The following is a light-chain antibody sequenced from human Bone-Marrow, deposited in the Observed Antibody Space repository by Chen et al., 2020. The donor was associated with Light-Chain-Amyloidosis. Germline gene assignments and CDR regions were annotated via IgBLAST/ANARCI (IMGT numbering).Light chain of an antibody. CDR1: QSVTSSY. CDR3: QQYGSRIT. J-gene: IGKJ5*01. V-gene: IGKV3-20*01. CDR2: GAS. Sequence: EIVLTQSPGTLSLSPGERATLSWSASQSVTSSYLGWYPQKPGQAPILLLYGASNRATGIPDRFSGSGSETDFTLTISSLEHEDCAEYYCQQYGSRITFGQGTRLEIK.